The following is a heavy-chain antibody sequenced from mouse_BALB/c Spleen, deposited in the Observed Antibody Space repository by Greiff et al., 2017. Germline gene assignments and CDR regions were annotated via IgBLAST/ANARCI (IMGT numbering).Heavy chain of an antibody. CDR2: ISSGGSYT. Sequence: EVQGVESGGGLVKPGGSLKLSCAASGFTFSSYAMSWVRQSPEKRLEWVAEISSGGSYTYYPDTVTGRFTISRDNAKNTLYLEMSSLRSEDTAMYYCARLYYYGSRGGLDYWGQGTTLTVSS. CDR1: GFTFSSYA. CDR3: ARLYYYGSRGGLDY. D-gene: IGHD1-1*01. J-gene: IGHJ2*01. V-gene: IGHV5-9-4*01.